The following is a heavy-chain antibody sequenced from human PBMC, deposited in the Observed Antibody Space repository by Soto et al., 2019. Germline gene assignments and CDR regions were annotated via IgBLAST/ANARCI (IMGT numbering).Heavy chain of an antibody. CDR2: ISGSGGST. D-gene: IGHD2-2*01. J-gene: IGHJ6*02. V-gene: IGHV3-23*01. CDR1: GFTFSSYA. CDR3: AKARDGYCSSTSCYPPNYYYYYGMDV. Sequence: GGSLRLSCAASGFTFSSYAMSWVRQAPGKGLEWVSAISGSGGSTYYADSVKGRFTISRDNSKNTLYLQMNSLRAEDTAVYYCAKARDGYCSSTSCYPPNYYYYYGMDVWGQGTTVTVSS.